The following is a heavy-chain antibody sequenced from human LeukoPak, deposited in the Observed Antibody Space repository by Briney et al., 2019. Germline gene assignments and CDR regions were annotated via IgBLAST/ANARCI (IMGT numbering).Heavy chain of an antibody. D-gene: IGHD2-8*01. CDR3: AKSLDLMVYSTAFDY. V-gene: IGHV3-23*01. J-gene: IGHJ4*02. CDR2: IGASGGNT. Sequence: QTGGSLRPSCAASGITFSSYAMSWVRQAPGKGLEWVSIIGASGGNTYYADSVKGRFTVSRDNAKNTLSLQMNSLTYEDTAVYYCAKSLDLMVYSTAFDYWGQGTPVTVSS. CDR1: GITFSSYA.